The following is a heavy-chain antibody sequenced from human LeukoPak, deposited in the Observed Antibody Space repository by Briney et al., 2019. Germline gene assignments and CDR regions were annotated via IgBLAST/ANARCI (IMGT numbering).Heavy chain of an antibody. J-gene: IGHJ4*02. Sequence: ASVKVSCKASGYTFTRYAMNWVRQAPGQGLEWMGWINTNTGNPTYAQGFTGRFVFSLDTSVSTTYLQISSLKAEDTAVYYCARAYQRLGELSLPDYWGQGTLVTVSS. CDR2: INTNTGNP. CDR3: ARAYQRLGELSLPDY. CDR1: GYTFTRYA. D-gene: IGHD3-16*02. V-gene: IGHV7-4-1*02.